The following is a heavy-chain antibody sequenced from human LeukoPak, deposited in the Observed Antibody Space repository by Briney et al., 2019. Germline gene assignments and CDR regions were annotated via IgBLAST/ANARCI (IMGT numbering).Heavy chain of an antibody. Sequence: GGSLRLSCAASGFTFSSYAMSWVRQAPGRGLEWVSGISGSGSTTLYADSVKGRFAISRDNSKSTLFLHMSSLRVEDTAIYYCAKVRCGGDCVDAFDIWGQGTMVTVSS. J-gene: IGHJ3*02. D-gene: IGHD2-21*02. CDR1: GFTFSSYA. CDR2: ISGSGSTT. V-gene: IGHV3-23*01. CDR3: AKVRCGGDCVDAFDI.